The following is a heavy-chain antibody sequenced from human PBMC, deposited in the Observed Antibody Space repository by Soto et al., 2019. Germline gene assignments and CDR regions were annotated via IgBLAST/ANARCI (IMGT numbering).Heavy chain of an antibody. CDR2: IGTAGDT. CDR3: ARVEPHCYDSSGYPFHYYGMDV. D-gene: IGHD3-22*01. J-gene: IGHJ6*02. V-gene: IGHV3-13*01. Sequence: GGSLRLSCAASGFTFSSYDMHWVRQATGKGLEWVSAIGTAGDTYYPGSVKGRFTISRENAKNSLYLQMNSLRAGDTAVYYCARVEPHCYDSSGYPFHYYGMDVWGQGTTVTVSS. CDR1: GFTFSSYD.